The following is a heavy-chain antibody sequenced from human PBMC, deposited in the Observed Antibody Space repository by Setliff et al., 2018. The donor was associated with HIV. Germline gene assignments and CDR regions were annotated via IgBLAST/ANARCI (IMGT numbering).Heavy chain of an antibody. V-gene: IGHV2-70*11. CDR1: GFSIGTLGMC. CDR2: IDWDDDK. J-gene: IGHJ6*03. D-gene: IGHD3-3*01. CDR3: ARTTYYDFWSGYSYYYYYYMDV. Sequence: SGPTLVNPTQTLTLTCTVSGFSIGTLGMCVGWIRQPPGKALEWLARIDWDDDKYYSTSLRTRLTVSKDNSKNQVVLTMTNMDPVDTATYYCARTTYYDFWSGYSYYYYYYMDVWGKGTT.